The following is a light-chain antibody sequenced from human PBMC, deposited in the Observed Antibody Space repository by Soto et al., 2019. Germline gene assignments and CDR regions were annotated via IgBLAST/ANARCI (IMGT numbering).Light chain of an antibody. CDR2: EVT. V-gene: IGLV2-8*01. J-gene: IGLJ2*01. CDR1: SSDVGGYHY. CDR3: SSYAGSNNLV. Sequence: QSVLTQPPSASGSPGQSVTLSCTGTSSDVGGYHYVSWYQQHPGKAPKLMIHEVTKRPSGVPDRFSGSKSGNTASLTVSGLQGEDEADYYCSSYAGSNNLVFGGGTKLTV.